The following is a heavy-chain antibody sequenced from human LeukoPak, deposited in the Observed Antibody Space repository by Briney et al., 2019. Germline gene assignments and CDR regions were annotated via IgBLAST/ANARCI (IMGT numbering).Heavy chain of an antibody. D-gene: IGHD6-19*01. CDR1: GFTFRNYW. CDR2: IKQDGSDR. J-gene: IGHJ4*02. Sequence: GGSLRLSCAASGFTFRNYWMSWVRQAPGTGLEWVANIKQDGSDRNYVASVRGRFTISRDNAESSLYLQMNSLRAEDTAVYYCVRNLAVAGTCFDSWGQGTLVTVSS. CDR3: VRNLAVAGTCFDS. V-gene: IGHV3-7*03.